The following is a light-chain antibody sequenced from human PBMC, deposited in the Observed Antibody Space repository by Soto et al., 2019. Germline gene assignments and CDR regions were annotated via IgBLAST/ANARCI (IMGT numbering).Light chain of an antibody. CDR1: QSVSSN. Sequence: EIVMTQSPATLSVSPGERATLSCRASQSVSSNLAWYQQKPGQAPRLLIYDVSNRATGIPARFSGSGSGTDFTLTISSLEPEDFAVYYCQQHNNWPPITFGQGTRLETK. J-gene: IGKJ5*01. CDR2: DVS. CDR3: QQHNNWPPIT. V-gene: IGKV3D-15*01.